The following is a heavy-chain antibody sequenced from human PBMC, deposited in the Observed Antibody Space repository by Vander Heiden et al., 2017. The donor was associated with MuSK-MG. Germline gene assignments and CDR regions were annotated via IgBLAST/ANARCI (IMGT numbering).Heavy chain of an antibody. V-gene: IGHV4-38-2*01. J-gene: IGHJ5*02. CDR3: ARLEGEYVSSTSCYGWFDP. Sequence: QVQLQESGPGLVKPSETLSLTCAVSGYSISSGYYWGWIRQPPGKGLEWIGSIYHSGSTYYNPSLKSRVTISVDTSKNQFSLKLSSVTAAETAVYYCARLEGEYVSSTSCYGWFDPWGQGTLVTVSS. D-gene: IGHD2-2*01. CDR1: GYSISSGYY. CDR2: IYHSGST.